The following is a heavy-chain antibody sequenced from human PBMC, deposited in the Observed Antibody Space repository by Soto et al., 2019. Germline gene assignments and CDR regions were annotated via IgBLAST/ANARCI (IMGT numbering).Heavy chain of an antibody. CDR3: AKRRGAGGHFDY. D-gene: IGHD2-15*01. CDR2: VSIGGST. CDR1: GFTFSSYA. J-gene: IGHJ4*02. Sequence: DVQLLESGGGLVQPEGSLRLSCAASGFTFSSYAMGWVRQGTGKGLEWVAVVSIGGSTHYADSVRGRFTISRDNSKNTLSLQMNSLTAEDTAVYCCAKRRGAGGHFDYWGQGALVTVSS. V-gene: IGHV3-23*01.